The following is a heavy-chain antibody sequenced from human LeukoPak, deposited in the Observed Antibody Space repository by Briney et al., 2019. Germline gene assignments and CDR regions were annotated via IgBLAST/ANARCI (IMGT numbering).Heavy chain of an antibody. Sequence: GRSLRLSCAASGFTFSSYAMHWVRQAPGKGLEWVAVIPYDGSNKYYADSVKGRFTISRDNSKNTLYLQMNSLRAEDTAVYYCASARGSSGYYPDYWGQGTLVTVSS. CDR2: IPYDGSNK. J-gene: IGHJ4*02. CDR1: GFTFSSYA. D-gene: IGHD3-22*01. V-gene: IGHV3-30-3*01. CDR3: ASARGSSGYYPDY.